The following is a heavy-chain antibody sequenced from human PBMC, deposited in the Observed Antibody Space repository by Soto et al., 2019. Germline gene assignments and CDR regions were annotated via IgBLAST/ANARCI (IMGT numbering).Heavy chain of an antibody. CDR3: TRGPRPISTGTGAY. Sequence: GGSLRLSCAASGFIFKVYWVHWVRQSPGKGLVWISRIYNDGTYSDYADSVRGRFTISRDNVNDTLYLQMNNLRAEDSGLYYCTRGPRPISTGTGAYWGQGTQVTV. D-gene: IGHD3-10*01. CDR2: IYNDGTYS. V-gene: IGHV3-74*01. J-gene: IGHJ4*02. CDR1: GFIFKVYW.